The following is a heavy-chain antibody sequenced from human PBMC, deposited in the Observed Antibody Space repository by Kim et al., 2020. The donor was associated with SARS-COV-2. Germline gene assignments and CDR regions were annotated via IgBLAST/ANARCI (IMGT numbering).Heavy chain of an antibody. CDR1: GFTFSSYA. Sequence: GGSLRLSCAASGFTFSSYAMSWVRQAPGKGLEWVSSISGSGGSTYYADSVKGRFTISRDNSKNTLYLQMNSLRAEDTAVYYCAKVEGPNDFWSGYRNWFDPWGQGTLVTVSS. CDR2: ISGSGGST. D-gene: IGHD3-3*01. CDR3: AKVEGPNDFWSGYRNWFDP. J-gene: IGHJ5*02. V-gene: IGHV3-23*01.